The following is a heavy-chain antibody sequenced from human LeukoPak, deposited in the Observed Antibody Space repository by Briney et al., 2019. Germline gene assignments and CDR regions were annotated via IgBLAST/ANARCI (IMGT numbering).Heavy chain of an antibody. CDR1: GFTFSDYY. D-gene: IGHD7-27*01. CDR3: ARDPPKPGEDYYYYYYMDV. Sequence: PGGSLRLSCAASGFTFSDYYMSWIRQAPGKGLEWVSYISGSGSTIYYADSVKGRFTISRDNARNSLYLQMNSLRAEDTAVYYCARDPPKPGEDYYYYYYMDVWGKGTTVTVSS. CDR2: ISGSGSTI. J-gene: IGHJ6*03. V-gene: IGHV3-11*01.